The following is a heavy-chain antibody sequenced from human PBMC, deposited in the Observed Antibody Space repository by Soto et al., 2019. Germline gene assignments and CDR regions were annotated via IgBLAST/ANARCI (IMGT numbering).Heavy chain of an antibody. CDR3: ARDSQSGWVAY. V-gene: IGHV1-69*01. CDR1: GGTFSSYA. D-gene: IGHD6-19*01. Sequence: SVKVSFKASGGTFSSYAISLVQQAPGQGLEWMGGIIPIFGTANYAQKFQGRVTITADESTSTAYMELRSLRSEDTAVYYCARDSQSGWVAYWGQGTLVTVSS. CDR2: IIPIFGTA. J-gene: IGHJ4*02.